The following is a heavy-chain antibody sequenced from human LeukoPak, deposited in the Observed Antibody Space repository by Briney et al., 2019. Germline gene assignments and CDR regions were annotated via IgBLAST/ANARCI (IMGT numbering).Heavy chain of an antibody. D-gene: IGHD1-26*01. CDR1: GGSISSYY. CDR3: ARVGGTNFYYYGMDV. Sequence: PSETLSLTCTVSGGSISSYYWSWIRQPPGKGLEWIGYIYYSGSTIYNPSLKSRVTISVDTSKNQFSLKLSSVTVADTAVYYCARVGGTNFYYYGMDVWGQGTTVTVSS. V-gene: IGHV4-59*01. J-gene: IGHJ6*02. CDR2: IYYSGST.